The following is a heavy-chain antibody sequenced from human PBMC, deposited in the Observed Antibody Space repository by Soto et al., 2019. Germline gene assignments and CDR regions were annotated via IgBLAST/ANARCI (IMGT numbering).Heavy chain of an antibody. J-gene: IGHJ6*02. CDR2: IKQDGSEK. CDR3: ARDTVYYDFWSGYFYYYGMDV. Sequence: PGGSLRLSCAASGFTFSSYWMSWVRQAPGKGLEWVANIKQDGSEKYYVDSVKGRFTISRDNAKNSLYLQMNSLRAEDTAVYYCARDTVYYDFWSGYFYYYGMDVWGQGTTVTVSS. D-gene: IGHD3-3*01. CDR1: GFTFSSYW. V-gene: IGHV3-7*01.